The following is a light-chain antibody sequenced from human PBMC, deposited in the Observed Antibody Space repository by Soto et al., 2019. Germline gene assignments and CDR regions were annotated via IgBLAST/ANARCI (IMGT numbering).Light chain of an antibody. Sequence: QSALTQPPSSSGSPGQSVTISCTGASSDFGGTNYVSWYQQHPGKAPKLMIFEVTKRPSGVPDRFSGSKSGNTASRTVSGIQDEDEADYYCTSYAGSYADVVFGGGTKLTVL. CDR3: TSYAGSYADVV. V-gene: IGLV2-8*01. CDR2: EVT. CDR1: SSDFGGTNY. J-gene: IGLJ2*01.